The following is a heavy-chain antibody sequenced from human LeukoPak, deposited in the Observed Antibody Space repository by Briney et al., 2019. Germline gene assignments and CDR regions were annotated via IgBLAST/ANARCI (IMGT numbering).Heavy chain of an antibody. J-gene: IGHJ4*02. Sequence: LGGSLRLSCAASGFTFSSYSMNWVRQAPGKGLEWVSSISSSSSYIYYADSVKGRFTISRDNAKNSLYLQMNSLRAEDTAVYYCTVWGYCSGGSCYSSYWGQGTLVTVSS. V-gene: IGHV3-21*01. CDR2: ISSSSSYI. CDR3: TVWGYCSGGSCYSSY. D-gene: IGHD2-15*01. CDR1: GFTFSSYS.